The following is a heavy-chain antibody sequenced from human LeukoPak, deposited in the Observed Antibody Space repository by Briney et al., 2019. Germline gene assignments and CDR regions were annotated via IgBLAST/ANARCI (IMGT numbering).Heavy chain of an antibody. CDR3: ARDPYDSSGRRGYYYYGMDV. D-gene: IGHD3-22*01. Sequence: GRSLRLSCTASGFTFSSYGMHWVRQAPGKGPEWVAVIWYEGSNKYYADSVKGRFTISRDNSKNTLYLQMNSVRGEDTPVYYCARDPYDSSGRRGYYYYGMDVWGQGTTVTVSS. V-gene: IGHV3-33*01. CDR2: IWYEGSNK. J-gene: IGHJ6*02. CDR1: GFTFSSYG.